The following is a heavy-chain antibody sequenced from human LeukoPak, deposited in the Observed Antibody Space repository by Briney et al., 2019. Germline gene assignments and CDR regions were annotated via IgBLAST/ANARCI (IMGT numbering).Heavy chain of an antibody. D-gene: IGHD1-26*01. CDR2: IYYSGST. CDR3: ARHGRSGSYPYYFDY. J-gene: IGHJ4*02. V-gene: IGHV4-59*08. Sequence: PSETLSLTCTVSGGSISSYYWSWIRQPPGKGLEWIGYIYYSGSTNYNPSLKSRVTISVDTSKNQFSLKLSSVTAADTAIYYCARHGRSGSYPYYFDYWGQGTLVTVSS. CDR1: GGSISSYY.